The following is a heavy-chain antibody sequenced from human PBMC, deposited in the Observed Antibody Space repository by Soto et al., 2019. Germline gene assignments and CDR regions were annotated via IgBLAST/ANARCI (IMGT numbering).Heavy chain of an antibody. D-gene: IGHD6-19*01. V-gene: IGHV3-30*18. Sequence: PGGSLRLSCAASGFTFSSYGMHWVRQAPGKGLEWVAVISYDGSNKYYADSVKGRFTISRDNSKNTLCLKMNSLRAEDTDVYYCAKCIAVAGTGSIDYWGQGTLVTVSS. CDR2: ISYDGSNK. CDR1: GFTFSSYG. CDR3: AKCIAVAGTGSIDY. J-gene: IGHJ4*02.